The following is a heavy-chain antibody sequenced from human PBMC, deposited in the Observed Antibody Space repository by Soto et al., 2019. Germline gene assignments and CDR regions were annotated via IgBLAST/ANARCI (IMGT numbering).Heavy chain of an antibody. D-gene: IGHD5-18*01. J-gene: IGHJ6*01. CDR2: IYYSGST. CDR1: GDSINTADYF. V-gene: IGHV4-30-4*01. CDR3: VRGAYTYGHISF. Sequence: PSETLSLTCSVSGDSINTADYFWTWIRQTPGKGLEWIGSIYYSGSTYYNPSLKSRITISVDTSKNLFSLKVASVISTDTARYYCVRGAYTYGHISFWRQGTTVTVS.